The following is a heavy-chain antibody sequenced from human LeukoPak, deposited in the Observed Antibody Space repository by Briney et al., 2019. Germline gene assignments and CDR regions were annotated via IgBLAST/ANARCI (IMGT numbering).Heavy chain of an antibody. CDR2: INSDGRYT. D-gene: IGHD4-23*01. V-gene: IGHV3-74*01. CDR3: ARENDGGNSFEY. CDR1: GFTFSSYW. J-gene: IGHJ4*02. Sequence: GGSLRLSCAASGFTFSSYWMHWVRQAPGKGLVWVSRINSDGRYTTYADSVKGRFTIPRDNAKNTLYLQVNSLRAEDAAVYYCARENDGGNSFEYWGQGTLVTVSS.